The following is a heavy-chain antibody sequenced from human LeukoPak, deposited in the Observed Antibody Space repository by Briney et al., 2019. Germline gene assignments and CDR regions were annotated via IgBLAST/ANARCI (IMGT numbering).Heavy chain of an antibody. CDR2: ISAYNGNT. V-gene: IGHV1-18*01. CDR3: ARDGYEGMGYSSSSNFDY. CDR1: GYTFTSYG. Sequence: ASVKVSCKASGYTFTSYGISWVRQAPGQGLEWMGWISAYNGNTNYAQKLQGRVTMTTDTSTSTAYMELRSLRSDDTAVYYCARDGYEGMGYSSSSNFDYWGQGTLVTVSS. D-gene: IGHD6-6*01. J-gene: IGHJ4*02.